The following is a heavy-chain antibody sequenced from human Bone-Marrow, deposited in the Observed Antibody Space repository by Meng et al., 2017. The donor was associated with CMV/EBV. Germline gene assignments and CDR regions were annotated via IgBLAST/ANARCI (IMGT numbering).Heavy chain of an antibody. Sequence: GESLKISCAASGFTFDYYGMHWVRQTPGTGLEWVAFIRHDGSGKYYGDSVKGRFIISRDNSKHTLYLQMNSLRPEETGLYYCAKDEFLFGGANAYFDHWGQGTLVTVSS. CDR2: IRHDGSGK. D-gene: IGHD3-16*01. CDR1: GFTFDYYG. CDR3: AKDEFLFGGANAYFDH. J-gene: IGHJ4*02. V-gene: IGHV3-30*02.